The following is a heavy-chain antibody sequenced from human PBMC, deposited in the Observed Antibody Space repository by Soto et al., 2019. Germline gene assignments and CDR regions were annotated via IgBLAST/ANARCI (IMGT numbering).Heavy chain of an antibody. V-gene: IGHV2-5*02. CDR3: AHGIYGATWSPLAA. Sequence: QITLNESGPTVVKPTQPLTLTCTFSGFSFTTEGVGVAWIRQPPGKALEWLGFIYWADAKRYSPSLKSRLTITKDTSKDEVVLTMANMDPVDTATYYSAHGIYGATWSPLAAWGQGTLVTVSS. D-gene: IGHD2-8*01. CDR1: GFSFTTEGVG. CDR2: IYWADAK. J-gene: IGHJ5*02.